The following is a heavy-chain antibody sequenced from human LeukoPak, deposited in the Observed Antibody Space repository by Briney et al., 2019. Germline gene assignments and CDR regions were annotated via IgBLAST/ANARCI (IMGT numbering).Heavy chain of an antibody. Sequence: SETLSLTCTASGGSISSYSWNWIRQPPGKGLEWIGRIYGSGSTIYNPSLKSRVTISVETSKNQFSLELSSVTAADTAVYYCARRRREISTITEDNWLDPWGHGTLVTVSS. CDR2: IYGSGST. CDR1: GGSISSYS. D-gene: IGHD5-24*01. J-gene: IGHJ5*02. CDR3: ARRRREISTITEDNWLDP. V-gene: IGHV4-59*08.